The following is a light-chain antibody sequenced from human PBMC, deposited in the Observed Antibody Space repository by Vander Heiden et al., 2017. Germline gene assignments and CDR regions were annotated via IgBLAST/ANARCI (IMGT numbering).Light chain of an antibody. CDR1: SYNIGSFYD. CDR3: QSYDTSLSHVL. Sequence: QSILTQPPAVSGPPGQPVTISSSGTSYNIGSFYDVHCYQQFPGTPPKILIYGNTNRPSGVPDRFSASKSGTSASLAITDLQAEDEADYYCQSYDTSLSHVLFGGGTKVTVL. V-gene: IGLV1-40*01. J-gene: IGLJ2*01. CDR2: GNT.